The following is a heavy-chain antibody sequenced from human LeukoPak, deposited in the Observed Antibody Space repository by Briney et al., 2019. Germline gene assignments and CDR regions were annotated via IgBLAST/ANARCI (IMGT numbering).Heavy chain of an antibody. V-gene: IGHV3-21*01. CDR3: TRDLDYYDNNGYSYYLDS. D-gene: IGHD3-22*01. Sequence: PGRSLRLSCAASGFSFSSYAMHWVRQAPGKGLEWVSSISSTSNYIHYGDSVKGRFTVSRDNAKNSLYLLMNSLRAEDTAVYYCTRDLDYYDNNGYSYYLDSWGQGTLVTVSS. CDR1: GFSFSSYA. CDR2: ISSTSNYI. J-gene: IGHJ4*02.